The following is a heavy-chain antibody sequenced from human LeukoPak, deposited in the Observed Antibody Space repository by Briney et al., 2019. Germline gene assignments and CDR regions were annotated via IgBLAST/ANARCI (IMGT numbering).Heavy chain of an antibody. CDR1: GFTFSSYI. V-gene: IGHV3-30*18. CDR2: ISYDGSNK. Sequence: PGRCLRLSCAASGFTFSSYIMHWVRQAPGKGLEWVAVISYDGSNKYYADSVKGRFTISRDNSKNTLYLQMNSLRAEDTAVYYCAKLDYWGQGTLVTVSS. J-gene: IGHJ4*02. CDR3: AKLDY.